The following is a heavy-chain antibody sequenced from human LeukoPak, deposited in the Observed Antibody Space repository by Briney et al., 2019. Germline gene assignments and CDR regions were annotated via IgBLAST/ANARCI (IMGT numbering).Heavy chain of an antibody. CDR3: ARDLYSSGWYGVFDY. Sequence: SETLSLTCTVSGGSISSYYWSWIRQPPGKGLEWIRYIYYSGSTNYNPSLKSRVTISVDTSKNQFSLKLSSVTAADTAVYYCARDLYSSGWYGVFDYWGQGTLVTVSS. CDR1: GGSISSYY. V-gene: IGHV4-59*08. J-gene: IGHJ4*02. CDR2: IYYSGST. D-gene: IGHD6-19*01.